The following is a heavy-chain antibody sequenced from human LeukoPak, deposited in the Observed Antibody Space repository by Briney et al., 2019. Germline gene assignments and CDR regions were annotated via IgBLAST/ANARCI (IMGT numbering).Heavy chain of an antibody. V-gene: IGHV4-61*05. Sequence: PSETLSLTCTVSGGSISSSSYYWSWIRQPPGKGLEWIGYIYYSGSTNYNPSLKSRVTISVDTSKNQFSLKLSSATAADTAVYYCARHRPWGSLDYWGQGTLVTVSS. D-gene: IGHD7-27*01. CDR3: ARHRPWGSLDY. CDR1: GGSISSSSYY. J-gene: IGHJ4*02. CDR2: IYYSGST.